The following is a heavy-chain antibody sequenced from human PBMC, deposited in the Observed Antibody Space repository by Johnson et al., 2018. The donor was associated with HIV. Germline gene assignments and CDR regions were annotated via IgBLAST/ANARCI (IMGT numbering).Heavy chain of an antibody. CDR1: GFTVSSNY. CDR2: IYSGGRT. V-gene: IGHV3-53*01. CDR3: AKDRALGWELIGAFDI. D-gene: IGHD1-26*01. J-gene: IGHJ3*02. Sequence: VQLVESGGGVVRPGESLRLSCAASGFTVSSNYMSWVRQAPGKGLEWVSLIYSGGRTYYADSVKGRFTISRDNSKNTLYLQMNSLTVEDTALYYCAKDRALGWELIGAFDIWGQGTMVTVSS.